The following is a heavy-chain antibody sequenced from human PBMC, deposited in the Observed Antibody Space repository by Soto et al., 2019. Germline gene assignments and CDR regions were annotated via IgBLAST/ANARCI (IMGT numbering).Heavy chain of an antibody. V-gene: IGHV4-34*01. CDR2: INHSGST. D-gene: IGHD6-6*01. CDR3: AGREFASSSFHYYYYAVDV. Sequence: PSETLSLTCAVYGGSFSDYFWPWIRQPPGKGLEWIGEINHSGSTNFNPSLKSRVAISADTSRNQFSLRVTSVTAADTAVYYCAGREFASSSFHYYYYAVDVWGQGTTVTVSS. J-gene: IGHJ6*02. CDR1: GGSFSDYF.